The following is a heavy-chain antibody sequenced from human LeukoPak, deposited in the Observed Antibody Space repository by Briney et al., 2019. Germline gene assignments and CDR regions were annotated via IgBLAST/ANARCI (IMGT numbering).Heavy chain of an antibody. CDR3: ARERGGQRSGQFDQ. CDR1: GDSIRSSY. Sequence: SETLSLTCTVSGDSIRSSYWSWIRQPPGGTLEWVGYIYYSGSANCNPSLKDRVSMSVDTSKNQLSLRLSSVTAADTAVYYCARERGGQRSGQFDQWGQGILVTVSS. CDR2: IYYSGSA. V-gene: IGHV4-59*01. D-gene: IGHD2-15*01. J-gene: IGHJ4*02.